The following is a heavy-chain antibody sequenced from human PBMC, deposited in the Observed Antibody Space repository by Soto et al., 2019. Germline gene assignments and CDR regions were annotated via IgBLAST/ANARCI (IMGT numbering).Heavy chain of an antibody. V-gene: IGHV1-69*13. CDR1: GGRFTSYA. J-gene: IGHJ6*02. CDR2: IIPVFGTP. D-gene: IGHD5-18*01. Sequence: ASVKVSCKASGGRFTSYAVRWVRQAPGQGLEWMGGIIPVFGTPDYAKKFQGRVTITADESTSTVYMELSSLQSEDTAMYYCARQGKAMVATFDDYYYGMDVWGQGTTVTVSS. CDR3: ARQGKAMVATFDDYYYGMDV.